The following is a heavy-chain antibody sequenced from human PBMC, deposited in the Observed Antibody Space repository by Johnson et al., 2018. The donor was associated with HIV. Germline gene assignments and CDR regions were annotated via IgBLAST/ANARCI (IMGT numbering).Heavy chain of an antibody. J-gene: IGHJ3*02. CDR3: ARDEYPLRAAAWKSAFDI. CDR1: GFTFSNAW. V-gene: IGHV3-15*01. CDR2: VKSKTDGGTT. Sequence: VQLVESGGGLIQPGGSLRLSCAASGFTFSNAWMSWVRQAPGKGLEWVGRVKSKTDGGTTDYTAPVKGRFTISRDDSKNTLYLQMNSLRAEDTAVYYCARDEYPLRAAAWKSAFDIWGQGTMVTVSS. D-gene: IGHD6-13*01.